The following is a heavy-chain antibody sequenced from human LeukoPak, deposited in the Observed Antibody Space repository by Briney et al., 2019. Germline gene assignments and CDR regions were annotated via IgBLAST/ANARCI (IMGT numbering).Heavy chain of an antibody. CDR1: GYSISSGYY. D-gene: IGHD4-17*01. Sequence: SETLSLTCTVSGYSISSGYYWGWIRQPPGKGLEWIGSIYHSGSTYYNPSLKSRVTISVDTSKNQFSLKLSSVTAADTAVYYCASVDGDAKFRWFDPWGQGTLVTVSS. CDR2: IYHSGST. J-gene: IGHJ5*02. CDR3: ASVDGDAKFRWFDP. V-gene: IGHV4-38-2*02.